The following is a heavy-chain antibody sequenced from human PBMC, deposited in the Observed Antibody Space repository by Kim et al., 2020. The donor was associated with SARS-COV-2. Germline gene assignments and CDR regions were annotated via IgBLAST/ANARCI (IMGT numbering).Heavy chain of an antibody. D-gene: IGHD3-22*01. Sequence: GESLKISCKGSGYSFTSYWIGWVRQMPGKGLEWMGIIYPGDSDTRYSPSFQGQVTISADKSISTAYLQWSSLKASDTAMYYCARQKNYYDSSGYYYYYYGMDVWGQGTTVPVSS. CDR1: GYSFTSYW. J-gene: IGHJ6*02. CDR2: IYPGDSDT. V-gene: IGHV5-51*01. CDR3: ARQKNYYDSSGYYYYYYGMDV.